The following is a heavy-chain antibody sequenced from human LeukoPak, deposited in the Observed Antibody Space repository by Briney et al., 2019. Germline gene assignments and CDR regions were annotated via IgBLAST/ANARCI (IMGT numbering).Heavy chain of an antibody. Sequence: SETLSLTCAVSGGSISSGGYYWSWIRQPPGKGLEWIGYIHYSGSTNYNPSLKSRVTISVDTSKNQFSLKLSSVTAADTAVYYCASPAVVKGWWYFDLWSRGTLVTVSS. D-gene: IGHD3-22*01. CDR2: IHYSGST. V-gene: IGHV4-61*08. CDR1: GGSISSGGYY. CDR3: ASPAVVKGWWYFDL. J-gene: IGHJ2*01.